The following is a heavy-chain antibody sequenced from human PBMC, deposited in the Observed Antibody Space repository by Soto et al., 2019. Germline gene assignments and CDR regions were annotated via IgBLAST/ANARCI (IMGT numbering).Heavy chain of an antibody. CDR3: ARDDYGGNSVPYYYGMDV. V-gene: IGHV4-39*02. CDR2: IYYSGST. J-gene: IGHJ6*02. Sequence: SETLSLTCTVSGGSISSSSYSWGWIRQPPGKGLEWIGSIYYSGSTYYNPSLKSRVTISVDTSKNQFSLKLSSVTAADTAVYYCARDDYGGNSVPYYYGMDVWGQGTAVTVSS. CDR1: GGSISSSSYS. D-gene: IGHD4-17*01.